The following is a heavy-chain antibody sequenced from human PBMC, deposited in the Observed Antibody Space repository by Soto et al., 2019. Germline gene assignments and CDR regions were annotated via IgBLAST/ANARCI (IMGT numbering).Heavy chain of an antibody. D-gene: IGHD3-9*01. CDR1: GYTFTNYY. J-gene: IGHJ4*02. Sequence: QVQLVQSGAEVRKPGASMKVSCKASGYTFTNYYLHWVRQAPGQGLEWLAWINPYNGDTVYGQKFLGRVTLTRDTSNTTDYLEMTSLDSADTATYFCARDFATLTKDEWGQGTLVTVSS. CDR3: ARDFATLTKDE. V-gene: IGHV1-2*02. CDR2: INPYNGDT.